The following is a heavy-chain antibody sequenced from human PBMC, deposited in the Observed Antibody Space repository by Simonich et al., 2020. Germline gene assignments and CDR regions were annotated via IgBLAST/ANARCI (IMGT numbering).Heavy chain of an antibody. V-gene: IGHV1-2*02. CDR1: GYTFTGYY. Sequence: QVQLVQSGAEVKKPGASVKVSCKASGYTFTGYYMHWVRQAPGQGLGWMGWINPNSGGTNYAQKFQGRVTMTRDPSISTAYMELSRLRSDDTAVYYCARWPSIPASYGSGSYFDYWGQGTLVTVSS. CDR3: ARWPSIPASYGSGSYFDY. CDR2: INPNSGGT. D-gene: IGHD3-10*01. J-gene: IGHJ4*02.